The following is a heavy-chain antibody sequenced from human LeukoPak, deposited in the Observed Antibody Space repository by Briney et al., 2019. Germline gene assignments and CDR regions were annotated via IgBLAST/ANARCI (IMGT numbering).Heavy chain of an antibody. CDR2: IYTSGST. V-gene: IGHV4-61*02. CDR1: GGSLSSGSYY. Sequence: SQTLSLTCTVSGGSLSSGSYYWSWIRQPAGKGLEWIGRIYTSGSTNYNPSLKSRVTISVDTSKNQFSLKLSSVTAADTAVYYCARARGEGEQRRYFDYWGQGTLVTVSS. CDR3: ARARGEGEQRRYFDY. J-gene: IGHJ4*02. D-gene: IGHD1/OR15-1a*01.